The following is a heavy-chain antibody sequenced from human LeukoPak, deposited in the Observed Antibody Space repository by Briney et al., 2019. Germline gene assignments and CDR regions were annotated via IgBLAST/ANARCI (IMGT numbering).Heavy chain of an antibody. V-gene: IGHV4-30-2*01. CDR3: ARGGTYGAYNSYYYVDV. CDR2: IYHSGST. CDR1: GGSISSGGYY. D-gene: IGHD3-10*01. Sequence: PSETLSLTCTVSGGSISSGGYYWSWIRQPPGKGLEWIGYIYHSGSTYYNPSLKSQVTMSLDRSKSQFSLKLSFVTAADTAVYYCARGGTYGAYNSYYYVDVWGKGTTVTVSS. J-gene: IGHJ6*03.